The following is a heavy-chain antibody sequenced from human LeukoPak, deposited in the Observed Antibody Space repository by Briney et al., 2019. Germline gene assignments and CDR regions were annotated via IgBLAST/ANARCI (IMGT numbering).Heavy chain of an antibody. CDR2: INSDGSST. J-gene: IGHJ3*02. Sequence: GGSLRLSCAVSGFTFSNYWMHWVRQAPGKGLVYVSRINSDGSSTTYADSAKGRITISRDNAKNTLYLQMNSLRAEDTAVYYCARGHSSGYSYDAFDIWGQGTMVTVSS. CDR1: GFTFSNYW. V-gene: IGHV3-74*01. CDR3: ARGHSSGYSYDAFDI. D-gene: IGHD3-22*01.